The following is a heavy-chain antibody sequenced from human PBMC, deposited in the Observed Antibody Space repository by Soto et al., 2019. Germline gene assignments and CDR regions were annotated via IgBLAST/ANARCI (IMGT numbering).Heavy chain of an antibody. J-gene: IGHJ4*02. CDR2: ISGMEDRT. Sequence: LQSGGGIAQPGGSLRLSCTASGFNLRDQALSWVRQAPGGWLEWVSGISGMEDRTNYADFVKGRFFIYKDRAKNTLNLQMNGLRDADTAVYYCAKTDTGGWGKGTQVTVSS. V-gene: IGHV3-23*01. CDR3: AKTDTGG. CDR1: GFNLRDQA.